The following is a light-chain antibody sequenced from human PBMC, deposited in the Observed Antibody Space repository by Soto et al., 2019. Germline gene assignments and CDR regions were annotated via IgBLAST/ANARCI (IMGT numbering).Light chain of an antibody. J-gene: IGLJ1*01. CDR3: SSFTSSSTLYV. V-gene: IGLV2-14*01. Sequence: QSALTQPASVSGSPGQSITISCTGTSSDVGGYKYVSWYQQHPGKAPKLMIYEVNNRPSGVSNRFSGSKSGNTASLTVSGRQAEDEADYYCSSFTSSSTLYVFGTGTKLTVL. CDR1: SSDVGGYKY. CDR2: EVN.